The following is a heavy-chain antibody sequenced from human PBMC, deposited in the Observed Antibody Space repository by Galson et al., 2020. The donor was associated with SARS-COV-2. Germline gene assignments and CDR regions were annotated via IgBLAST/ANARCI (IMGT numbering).Heavy chain of an antibody. CDR2: IYYSGGT. D-gene: IGHD1-1*01. V-gene: IGHV4-59*01. CDR1: GVSMSKYY. J-gene: IGHJ5*02. Sequence: ETLSLTCSVSGVSMSKYYWSWIRQSPGKGLEWIGYIYYSGGTKYNPSLKSRVSMSVDTSENQFSLKLNSVTAADTAVYYCARVGGNDGWNWFDPWGQGTLVTVSS. CDR3: ARVGGNDGWNWFDP.